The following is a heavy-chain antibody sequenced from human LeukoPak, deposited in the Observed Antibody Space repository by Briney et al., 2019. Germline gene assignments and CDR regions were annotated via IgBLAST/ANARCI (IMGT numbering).Heavy chain of an antibody. Sequence: SETLSLTCPVSGGSISSSSYYWGWIRQPPGKGLEWIGSIYYSGSTYYNPSLKSRVTISVDTSKNQFSLTLSSVTAADTAVYHCARTNYYDSSGYPGLFDYWGQGTLVTVSS. CDR3: ARTNYYDSSGYPGLFDY. CDR2: IYYSGST. D-gene: IGHD3-22*01. CDR1: GGSISSSSYY. V-gene: IGHV4-39*01. J-gene: IGHJ4*02.